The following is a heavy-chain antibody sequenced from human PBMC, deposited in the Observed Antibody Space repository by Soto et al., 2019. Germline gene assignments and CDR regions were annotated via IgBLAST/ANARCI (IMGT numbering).Heavy chain of an antibody. CDR1: GFNFNIYA. J-gene: IGHJ4*02. CDR3: AKEIVGGPFDD. CDR2: ISGSGGTI. V-gene: IGHV3-23*01. D-gene: IGHD3-3*01. Sequence: EVQVLESGGGLAQPGGSLRLSCSASGFNFNIYAMGWVRQAPGEGLEWVSRISGSGGTIFYADSVKGRFTISRDNSKNRVYLQMNSLRAEDTAVYYCAKEIVGGPFDDWGQGTLVTVSS.